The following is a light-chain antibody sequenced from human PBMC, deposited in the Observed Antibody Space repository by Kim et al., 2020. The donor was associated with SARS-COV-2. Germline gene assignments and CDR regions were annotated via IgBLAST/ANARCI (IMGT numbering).Light chain of an antibody. CDR1: SSNIGSNT. J-gene: IGLJ3*02. Sequence: GQRVTVSCSGSSSNIGSNTVNWYQQLPGTAPKPLIYSNDRRPSGVPDRFSGSKSGTSASLAISGLQSEDEADYYCAAWDDSLNAWLFGGGTQLTVL. CDR3: AAWDDSLNAWL. CDR2: SND. V-gene: IGLV1-44*01.